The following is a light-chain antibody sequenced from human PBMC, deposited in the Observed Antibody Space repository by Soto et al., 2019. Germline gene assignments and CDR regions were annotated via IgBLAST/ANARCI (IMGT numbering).Light chain of an antibody. CDR3: SSYTTSNTRQIV. V-gene: IGLV2-14*03. J-gene: IGLJ1*01. CDR2: DVS. CDR1: SSDVVGYNY. Sequence: QSVLTQPASVSGSPGQSITISCTGTSSDVVGYNYVSWYQHHPGKAPKLMIYDVSNRPSGVSNRFSGSKSGNTASLTISGLQPEDEADYYCSSYTTSNTRQIVFGTGTEVTVL.